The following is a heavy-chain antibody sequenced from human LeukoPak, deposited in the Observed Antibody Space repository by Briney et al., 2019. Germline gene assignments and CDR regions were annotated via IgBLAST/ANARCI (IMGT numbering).Heavy chain of an antibody. CDR1: GFTVSSNY. CDR2: IYSGGST. D-gene: IGHD3-22*01. V-gene: IGHV3-66*01. CDR3: ASSYYDSRGVLDY. Sequence: GGSLRLSCAASGFTVSSNYMSWVRQAPGKGLEWVSVIYSGGSTYYADSVKGRFTISRDNSKNTLYLQMNSLRAEDTAVYYCASSYYDSRGVLDYWGQGTLVTVSS. J-gene: IGHJ4*02.